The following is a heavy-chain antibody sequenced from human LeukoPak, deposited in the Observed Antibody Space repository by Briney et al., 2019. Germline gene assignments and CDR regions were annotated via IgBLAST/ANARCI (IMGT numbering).Heavy chain of an antibody. J-gene: IGHJ3*02. Sequence: GGSLRLSCAASGFTFSDYTMNWVRQTPGKGLEWVSSISSGGTYKYYTDSVKGRFTISRDNAQNSLYLQMNSLGAEDSSVYYCARPTTVTTVSADAFDIWGQGTMVTVSS. CDR2: ISSGGTYK. CDR3: ARPTTVTTVSADAFDI. CDR1: GFTFSDYT. D-gene: IGHD4-17*01. V-gene: IGHV3-21*01.